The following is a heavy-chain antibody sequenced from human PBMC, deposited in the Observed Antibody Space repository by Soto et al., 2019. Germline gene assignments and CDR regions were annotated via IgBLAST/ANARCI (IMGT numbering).Heavy chain of an antibody. CDR3: ARGRQLDYYYYGMDV. CDR2: INHSGST. V-gene: IGHV4-34*01. CDR1: GGSFIGYY. D-gene: IGHD6-13*01. J-gene: IGHJ6*02. Sequence: PSETLSLTCAVYGGSFIGYYWSWIRQPPGKGLEWIGEINHSGSTNYNPSLKSRVTISVDTSKNQFSLKLSSVTAADTAVYYCARGRQLDYYYYGMDVWGQGTTVTVSS.